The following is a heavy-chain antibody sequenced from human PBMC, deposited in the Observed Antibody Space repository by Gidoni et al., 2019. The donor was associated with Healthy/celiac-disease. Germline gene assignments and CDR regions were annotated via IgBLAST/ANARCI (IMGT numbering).Heavy chain of an antibody. J-gene: IGHJ4*02. D-gene: IGHD6-13*01. V-gene: IGHV4-34*01. CDR3: ARRGKGYSSSWYKSPIDY. CDR1: GGSFSGYY. CDR2: INHSGST. Sequence: QVQLQQWGAGLLKPSETLSLTCAVYGGSFSGYYWSWIRQPPGKGLEWIGEINHSGSTNYNPSLKSRVTISVDTSKNQFSLKLSSVTAADTAVYYCARRGKGYSSSWYKSPIDYWGQGTLVTVSS.